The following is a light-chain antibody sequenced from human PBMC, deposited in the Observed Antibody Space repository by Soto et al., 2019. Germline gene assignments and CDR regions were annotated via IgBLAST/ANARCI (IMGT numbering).Light chain of an antibody. CDR1: QSVSSY. CDR2: DAS. CDR3: QQYNNLLWT. V-gene: IGKV3D-15*01. Sequence: WEKATLFCRASQSVSSYLAWYQQKPGQAPRLLIYDASNRATGIPARFSGSGSGTDFTLHISCLRSEDFPVDSFQQYNNLLWTFRQGTKVDIK. J-gene: IGKJ1*01.